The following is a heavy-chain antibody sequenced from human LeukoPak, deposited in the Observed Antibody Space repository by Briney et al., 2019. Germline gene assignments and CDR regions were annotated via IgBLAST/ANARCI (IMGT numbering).Heavy chain of an antibody. Sequence: GGSLRLSCAASGFTVSSNYMSWVRQAPGKGLEWVATIQPDGSQKYYVDSVRGRFTISRDNAKNSLYLQMNSLRAEDTALYYCVRDDSDSWGQGTLVTVSS. CDR1: GFTVSSNY. CDR3: VRDDSDS. J-gene: IGHJ4*02. CDR2: IQPDGSQK. V-gene: IGHV3-7*01.